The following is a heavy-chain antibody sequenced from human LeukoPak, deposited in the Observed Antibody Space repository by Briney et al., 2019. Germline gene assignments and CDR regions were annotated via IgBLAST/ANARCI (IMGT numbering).Heavy chain of an antibody. V-gene: IGHV1-2*02. Sequence: ASVKVSCKASGYTFTGYYMHWVRQAPGQGLEWMGWINPNSGGTNYAQKFQGRVTMTRDTSISTAYMELSRLRSDDTAVYYCAREWGPTGHTFAFGYFGYWGQGTLVTVSS. CDR1: GYTFTGYY. CDR2: INPNSGGT. J-gene: IGHJ4*02. D-gene: IGHD7-27*01. CDR3: AREWGPTGHTFAFGYFGY.